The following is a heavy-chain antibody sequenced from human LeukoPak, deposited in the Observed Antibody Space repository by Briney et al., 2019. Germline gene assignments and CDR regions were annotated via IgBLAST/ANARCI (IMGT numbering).Heavy chain of an antibody. CDR2: IIPILGIA. D-gene: IGHD6-13*01. J-gene: IGHJ6*02. Sequence: SVKVSCKASGGTFSSYAISWVRQAPGQGLEWMGRIIPILGIANYAQKFQGRVTITADKSTSTAYMELSSLRSEDTAVYYCARDRYRWIAAAAYYYYYGMDVWGQGTTVTVSS. CDR3: ARDRYRWIAAAAYYYYYGMDV. CDR1: GGTFSSYA. V-gene: IGHV1-69*04.